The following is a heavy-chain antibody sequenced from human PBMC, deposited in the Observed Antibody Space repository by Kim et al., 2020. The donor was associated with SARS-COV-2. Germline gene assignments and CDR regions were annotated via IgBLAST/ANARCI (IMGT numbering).Heavy chain of an antibody. D-gene: IGHD6-13*01. CDR1: GGSFSGYY. Sequence: SETLSLTCAVYGGSFSGYYWSWIRQPPGKGLEWIGEINHSGSTNYNPSLKSRVTISVDTSKNQFSLKLSSVTAADTAVYYCARVKGKMAAYGYYYYYGMDVWGQGTTVTVSS. CDR3: ARVKGKMAAYGYYYYYGMDV. V-gene: IGHV4-34*01. CDR2: INHSGST. J-gene: IGHJ6*02.